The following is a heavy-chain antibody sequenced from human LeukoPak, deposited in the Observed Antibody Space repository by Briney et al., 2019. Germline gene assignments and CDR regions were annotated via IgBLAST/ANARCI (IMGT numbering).Heavy chain of an antibody. CDR1: GGXISSYY. Sequence: SETLSLTCTVSGGXISSYYCSWIRQPPGEGLEWIGYFYNSGSNNYNPSLKSRVTISGDTSKNQFSLKLSSVTAADTAVYYCARARYCSSGTCYSGNFDSWGQGTLVTVSS. V-gene: IGHV4-59*01. CDR3: ARARYCSSGTCYSGNFDS. J-gene: IGHJ4*02. D-gene: IGHD2-15*01. CDR2: FYNSGSN.